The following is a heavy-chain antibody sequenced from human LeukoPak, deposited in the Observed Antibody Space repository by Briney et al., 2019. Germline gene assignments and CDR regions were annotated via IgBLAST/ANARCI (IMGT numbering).Heavy chain of an antibody. Sequence: SETLSLTCTVSGGSMSSGDYYWSWIRQPPGKGLEWIGYIYYSGSTYYNPSLKSRVTISVDTSKNQFSLNLSSVTAADTAVYYCARRDGYTEDYWGQGTLVTVSS. CDR2: IYYSGST. CDR3: ARRDGYTEDY. V-gene: IGHV4-30-4*01. D-gene: IGHD5-24*01. CDR1: GGSMSSGDYY. J-gene: IGHJ4*02.